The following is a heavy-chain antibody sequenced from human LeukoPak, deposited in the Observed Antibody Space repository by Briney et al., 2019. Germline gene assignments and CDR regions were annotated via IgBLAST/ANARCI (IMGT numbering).Heavy chain of an antibody. J-gene: IGHJ4*02. Sequence: ASVKVSCKASGYTFTTYGITWVRQAPGQGLEWMGWISGYNGNTNYAQKLQGRVTMTTDTSTSTAYMELRSLRSDDTAVYYCARVMRGPFDWLLVQDYWGQGTLVTVSS. CDR1: GYTFTTYG. D-gene: IGHD3-9*01. CDR2: ISGYNGNT. V-gene: IGHV1-18*01. CDR3: ARVMRGPFDWLLVQDY.